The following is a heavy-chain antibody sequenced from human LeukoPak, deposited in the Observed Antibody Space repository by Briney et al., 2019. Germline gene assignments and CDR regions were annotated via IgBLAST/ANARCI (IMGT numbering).Heavy chain of an antibody. J-gene: IGHJ4*02. Sequence: GGSLRLSCAVSGFTLGDYCMHWVRQVPGKGLEWVSGISWNGAMIGYADSVKGRFTISRDNANNSVYLQMNSLRAEDTALYYCVRDASASFRHFDYWGQGTPIIVSS. CDR3: VRDASASFRHFDY. V-gene: IGHV3-9*01. CDR2: ISWNGAMI. CDR1: GFTLGDYC. D-gene: IGHD2-2*01.